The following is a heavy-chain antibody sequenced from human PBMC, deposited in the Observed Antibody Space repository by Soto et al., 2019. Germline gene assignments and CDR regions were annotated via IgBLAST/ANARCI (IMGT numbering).Heavy chain of an antibody. CDR3: ARDLRGRPTTMDV. J-gene: IGHJ6*02. Sequence: QVQLVQSGAEVKKPGASVKVSCKASGYTFTGHYMHWVRQAPGQRLEWMGWINPNTGATNNPQKFQGWVTMTRDTSISTVYIEMSRLRSDDTAVYFCARDLRGRPTTMDVWGQGTTVTVSS. CDR2: INPNTGAT. CDR1: GYTFTGHY. D-gene: IGHD1-1*01. V-gene: IGHV1-2*04.